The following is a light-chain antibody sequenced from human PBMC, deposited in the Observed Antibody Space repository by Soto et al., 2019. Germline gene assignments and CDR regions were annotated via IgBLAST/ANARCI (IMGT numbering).Light chain of an antibody. V-gene: IGLV1-44*01. CDR3: AAWDDSRTGYV. Sequence: QSVLTQSPSASGTPGQRVTISCSGSSSNIGSNTVNWYQQLPGTAPKLLIYSNNQRPSGVPDRFSGSKSGTSASLAISGLQSEDEADYYCAAWDDSRTGYVFGTGTKVTVL. J-gene: IGLJ1*01. CDR2: SNN. CDR1: SSNIGSNT.